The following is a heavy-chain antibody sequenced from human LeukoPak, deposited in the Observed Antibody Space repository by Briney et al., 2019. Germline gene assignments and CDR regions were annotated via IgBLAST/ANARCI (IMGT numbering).Heavy chain of an antibody. CDR2: IYYSGST. CDR3: ARRRWGFDY. V-gene: IGHV4-59*12. CDR1: GGSISSYY. J-gene: IGHJ4*02. Sequence: SETLSLTCTVSGGSISSYYWSWIRQPPGKGLEWIGYIYYSGSTNYNPSLKSRVTISVDTSKNQFSLNLTSVTAADTAVYYCARRRWGFDYWGQGTLVTVSS. D-gene: IGHD1-26*01.